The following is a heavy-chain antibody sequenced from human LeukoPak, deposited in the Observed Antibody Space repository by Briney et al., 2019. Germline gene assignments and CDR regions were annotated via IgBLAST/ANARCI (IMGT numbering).Heavy chain of an antibody. CDR1: GYTFTNYG. CDR3: ARDESYGDYNNWFDP. V-gene: IGHV1-18*01. Sequence: ASVKVSCKASGYTFTNYGFSWVRQAPGQGLEWMGWISGGYINNTNYAHKVQCRVTMTTDASTSTTYMELRSLGSDDTAVYYCARDESYGDYNNWFDPWGQGTLVTVS. J-gene: IGHJ5*02. D-gene: IGHD4-17*01. CDR2: ISGGYINNT.